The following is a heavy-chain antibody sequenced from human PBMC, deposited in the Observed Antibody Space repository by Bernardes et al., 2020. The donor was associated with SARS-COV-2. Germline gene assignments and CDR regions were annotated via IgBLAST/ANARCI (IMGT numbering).Heavy chain of an antibody. D-gene: IGHD2-15*01. V-gene: IGHV5-51*01. CDR2: IYPGDSDT. J-gene: IGHJ3*02. CDR1: EYSFTTYW. Sequence: GASLKISCKGSEYSFTTYWIGWVRQMPGKGLEWMGIIYPGDSDTTYSPSFQGQVTISADKSISTAYLQWSSLKASDTAMYYCARGGSRDWSFDAFDIWGQGTMVTVSS. CDR3: ARGGSRDWSFDAFDI.